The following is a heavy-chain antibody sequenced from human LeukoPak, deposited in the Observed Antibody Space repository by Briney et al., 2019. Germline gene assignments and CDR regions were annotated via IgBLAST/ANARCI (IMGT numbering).Heavy chain of an antibody. V-gene: IGHV4-4*09. D-gene: IGHD3-16*01. Sequence: SQTLCLTCTVSGDSINSYYWSWIQQPPGKGLEWIGYIYTSGSTNYNPSLKSRVTISVDTSKNQFSLKLSSVTAADTAVYYCARHLGGYNWFDPWGQGTLVTVSS. CDR3: ARHLGGYNWFDP. CDR2: IYTSGST. CDR1: GDSINSYY. J-gene: IGHJ5*02.